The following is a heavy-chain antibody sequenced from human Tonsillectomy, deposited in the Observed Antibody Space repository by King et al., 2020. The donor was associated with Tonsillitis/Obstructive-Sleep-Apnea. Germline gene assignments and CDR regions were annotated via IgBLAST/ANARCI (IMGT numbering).Heavy chain of an antibody. J-gene: IGHJ3*01. CDR2: ISGDGSST. CDR3: AKDIKYCVGDWYSLGGFDV. Sequence: VQLVESGGGVVQPGGSLRLSCAASGFTFDDYAMHWVRHAPGKGLEWVSLISGDGSSTYYADSVKGRFTISRDKSKNSLYLQMNSLRTEDTALYYCAKDIKYCVGDWYSLGGFDVWGQGRMVTFSS. D-gene: IGHD2-21*01. CDR1: GFTFDDYA. V-gene: IGHV3-43*02.